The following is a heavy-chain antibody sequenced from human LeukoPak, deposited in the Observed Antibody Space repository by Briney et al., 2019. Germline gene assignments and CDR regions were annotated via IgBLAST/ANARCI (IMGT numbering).Heavy chain of an antibody. J-gene: IGHJ5*02. V-gene: IGHV4-34*01. D-gene: IGHD3-10*01. CDR3: AREALGYYYGSGRRNWFDP. CDR2: INHSGST. Sequence: SETLSLTCAVYGGSFSSYYWSWIRQSPGKGLEWIGEINHSGSTNYNPSLKSRVTISVDTSKNQFSLKLSSVTAADTAVYYCAREALGYYYGSGRRNWFDPWGQGTLVTVSS. CDR1: GGSFSSYY.